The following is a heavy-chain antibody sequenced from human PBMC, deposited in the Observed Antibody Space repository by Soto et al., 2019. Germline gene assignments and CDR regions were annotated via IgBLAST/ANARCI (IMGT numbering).Heavy chain of an antibody. CDR2: MNPSSGNT. Sequence: QVQLVQSGAEVKKPGASVKVSCKASGYTFTDYNIKWVRQATGQGLEWMGRMNPSSGNTGYAQKFQGRVTMTRNTSISTAYMELSSLRSEDTAVYYCARNPSSSGYDYWGQGTLVTVSS. CDR1: GYTFTDYN. D-gene: IGHD6-19*01. V-gene: IGHV1-8*02. J-gene: IGHJ4*02. CDR3: ARNPSSSGYDY.